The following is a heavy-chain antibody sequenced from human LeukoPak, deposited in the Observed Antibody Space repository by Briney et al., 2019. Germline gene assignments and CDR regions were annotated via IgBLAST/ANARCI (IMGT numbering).Heavy chain of an antibody. J-gene: IGHJ6*02. CDR3: AKDRAESGSPHYYYYGMDV. CDR1: GFTFSSYG. CDR2: ISYDGSNK. Sequence: AGRSLRLSCAASGFTFSSYGMHWVRQAPGKGLEWVAVISYDGSNKYYADSVKGRFTISRDNSKNTLYLQMNSLRAEDTAVYYCAKDRAESGSPHYYYYGMDVWGQGTTVTVSS. V-gene: IGHV3-30*18. D-gene: IGHD1-26*01.